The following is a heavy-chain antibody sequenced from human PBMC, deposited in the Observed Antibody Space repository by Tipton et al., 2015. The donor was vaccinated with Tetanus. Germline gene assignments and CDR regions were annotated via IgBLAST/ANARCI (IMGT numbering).Heavy chain of an antibody. J-gene: IGHJ4*02. CDR3: ARGYIRTGDLAY. Sequence: TLSLTCAVYGGSFSGYYWSWIRQPPGKGLEWIGEINHSGSTNYNPSLKSRVTISVDTSKNQFSLKLRSVTAADTAVYYCARGYIRTGDLAYWGQGPLVTVSS. CDR2: INHSGST. D-gene: IGHD7-27*01. CDR1: GGSFSGYY. V-gene: IGHV4-34*01.